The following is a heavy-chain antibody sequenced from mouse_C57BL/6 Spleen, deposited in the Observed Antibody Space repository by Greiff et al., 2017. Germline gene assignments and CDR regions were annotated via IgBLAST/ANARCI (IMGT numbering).Heavy chain of an antibody. Sequence: VHLVESGAELVRPGASVTLSCKASGYTFTDYEMHWVKQTPVHGLEWIGAIDPETGGTAYNQKFKGKAILTADKSSSTAYMELRSLTSEDSAVYYCTRSRTGTAWFAYWGQGTLVTVSA. CDR3: TRSRTGTAWFAY. CDR1: GYTFTDYE. CDR2: IDPETGGT. J-gene: IGHJ3*01. V-gene: IGHV1-15*01. D-gene: IGHD4-1*01.